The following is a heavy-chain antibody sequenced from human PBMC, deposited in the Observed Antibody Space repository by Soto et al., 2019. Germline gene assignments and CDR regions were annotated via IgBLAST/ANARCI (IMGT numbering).Heavy chain of an antibody. V-gene: IGHV3-30-3*01. Sequence: GRSLRLSCAASGFTFSSYSVHWVRQAPSKGLEWVAVMSYDGSNKYYADSVKGRFTISSDNSKNTLYLQMNSRGTEDTAVYYCARGYCNRPSSSHFDCWGQGTLVNVSS. D-gene: IGHD2-2*01. CDR2: MSYDGSNK. J-gene: IGHJ4*02. CDR1: GFTFSSYS. CDR3: ARGYCNRPSSSHFDC.